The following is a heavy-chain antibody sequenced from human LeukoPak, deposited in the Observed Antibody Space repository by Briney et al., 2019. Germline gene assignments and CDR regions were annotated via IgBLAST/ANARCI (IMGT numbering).Heavy chain of an antibody. CDR2: ISGSDGST. CDR3: TTGGYSYGYMCLDY. V-gene: IGHV3-23*01. J-gene: IGHJ4*02. D-gene: IGHD5-18*01. Sequence: GGSLRLSCAASGFTFTSYAMSWVRQAPGKGLEWVSTISGSDGSTYYADSVKGRFTISRDNSKNTLYVQMNSLKTEDTAVYYCTTGGYSYGYMCLDYWGQGTLVTVSS. CDR1: GFTFTSYA.